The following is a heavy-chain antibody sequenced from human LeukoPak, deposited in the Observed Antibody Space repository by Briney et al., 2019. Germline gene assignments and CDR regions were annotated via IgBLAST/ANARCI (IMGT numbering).Heavy chain of an antibody. Sequence: GGSLRLSCAVSGFTFSNYVMIWVRQAPGKGLEWVSAISGTGANTFYADSVKGRFTMSRDNPKNMLYLQMNSLRAEDTALYYCAKGIRQLGNYYYYMDVWGKGTTVTVSS. D-gene: IGHD7-27*01. J-gene: IGHJ6*03. V-gene: IGHV3-23*01. CDR1: GFTFSNYV. CDR2: ISGTGANT. CDR3: AKGIRQLGNYYYYMDV.